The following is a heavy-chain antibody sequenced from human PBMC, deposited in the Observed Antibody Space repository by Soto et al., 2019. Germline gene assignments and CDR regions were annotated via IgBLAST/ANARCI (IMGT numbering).Heavy chain of an antibody. J-gene: IGHJ6*02. CDR3: ARDLGCSSTRCYAGAMDV. V-gene: IGHV3-48*03. Sequence: PGGSLRLSCAASGFTFSSYDMNWVRQAPGKGLEWVSYISRSGSIMFYADSLKGRLIISRDNTKNSLYLQMKSLRADDTAVYYCARDLGCSSTRCYAGAMDVWGQGTTVTVSS. D-gene: IGHD2-2*01. CDR2: ISRSGSIM. CDR1: GFTFSSYD.